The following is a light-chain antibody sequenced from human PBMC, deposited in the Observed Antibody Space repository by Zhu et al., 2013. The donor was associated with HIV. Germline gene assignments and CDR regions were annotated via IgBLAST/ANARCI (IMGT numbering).Light chain of an antibody. J-gene: IGKJ1*01. V-gene: IGKV3-20*01. Sequence: EIVLTQSPGTLSLSPGDRVTLSCRASQTVDRSFLAWYQQKPGQAPRLLIHSSSDRAAGIPDRFSGSGSGTDFTLTISRLDSEDFAVYYCQQYGSSPGTFGQGTKVEIK. CDR3: QQYGSSPGT. CDR1: QTVDRSF. CDR2: SSS.